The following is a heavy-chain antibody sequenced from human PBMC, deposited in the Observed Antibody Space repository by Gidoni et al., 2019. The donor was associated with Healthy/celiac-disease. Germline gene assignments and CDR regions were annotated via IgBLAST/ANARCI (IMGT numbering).Heavy chain of an antibody. J-gene: IGHJ1*01. V-gene: IGHV3-11*01. CDR3: ASYDSSGYYLPEYFQH. D-gene: IGHD3-22*01. CDR2: ISSSGSTI. Sequence: QVHLVESGGGLVKPGGSLRLSCAASGFTFSDYYMSWIRQAPGEGLEWVSYISSSGSTIYYADSVKGRFTISRDNAKNSLYLQMNSLRAEDTAVYYCASYDSSGYYLPEYFQHWGQGTLVTVSS. CDR1: GFTFSDYY.